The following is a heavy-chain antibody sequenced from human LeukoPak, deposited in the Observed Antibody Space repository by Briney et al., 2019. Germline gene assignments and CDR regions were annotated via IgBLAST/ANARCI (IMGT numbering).Heavy chain of an antibody. CDR2: IYHSGST. J-gene: IGHJ4*02. V-gene: IGHV4-38-2*02. D-gene: IGHD3-22*01. CDR3: ARGGEYYYDSSGYY. Sequence: PSETLSLTCTVSGYSISSGYYWGWIRQPPGKGLEWIGSIYHSGSTYYNPSLKSRVTISVDTSKNQFSLQLISVTAADTAVYYCARGGEYYYDSSGYYWGQGTLVTVSS. CDR1: GYSISSGYY.